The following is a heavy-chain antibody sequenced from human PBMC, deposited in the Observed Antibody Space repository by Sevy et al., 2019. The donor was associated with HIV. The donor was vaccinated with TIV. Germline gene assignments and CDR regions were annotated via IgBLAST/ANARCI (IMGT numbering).Heavy chain of an antibody. V-gene: IGHV3-21*01. D-gene: IGHD2-8*02. J-gene: IGHJ6*02. CDR3: ARELCTGGVSPRWGYYYYGMDV. CDR1: GFTFSTYS. Sequence: GGSLRLSCAASGFTFSTYSMNWVRQAPGKGLEWISSVSSSSTYISYAESGKARFTITSDNAKNSLNLQMNSLRVEDTAVYYCARELCTGGVSPRWGYYYYGMDVWGQGTTVTVSS. CDR2: VSSSSTYI.